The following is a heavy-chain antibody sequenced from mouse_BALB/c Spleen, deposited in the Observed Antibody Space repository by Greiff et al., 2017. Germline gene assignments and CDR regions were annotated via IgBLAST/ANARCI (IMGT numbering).Heavy chain of an antibody. CDR1: GFNIKDYY. CDR3: ARREFAY. V-gene: IGHV14-3*02. Sequence: EVQLQQSGAELVRSGASVKLSCTASGFNIKDYYMHWVKQRPEQGLEWIGRIDPANGNTKYDPKFQGKATITADTSSNTAYLQLSSLTSEDTAVYYCARREFAYWGQGTLVTVSA. CDR2: IDPANGNT. J-gene: IGHJ3*01.